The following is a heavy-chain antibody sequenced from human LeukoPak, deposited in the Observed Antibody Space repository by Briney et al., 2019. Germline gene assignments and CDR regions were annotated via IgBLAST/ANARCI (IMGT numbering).Heavy chain of an antibody. CDR3: ARHDHGYSSGRFDY. D-gene: IGHD5-18*01. CDR2: IFYSRVT. V-gene: IGHV4-59*01. Sequence: SETLSLTCSVSGASIRDYYWGWIRQPPGKGLECIGHIFYSRVTNYNPSLKGRVTISVDTSKNQFSLKLSSVTAADTAVYYCARHDHGYSSGRFDYWGQGTLVTVSS. CDR1: GASIRDYY. J-gene: IGHJ4*02.